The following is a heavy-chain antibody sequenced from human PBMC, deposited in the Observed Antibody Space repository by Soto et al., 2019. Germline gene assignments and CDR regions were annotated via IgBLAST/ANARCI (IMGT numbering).Heavy chain of an antibody. V-gene: IGHV1-2*02. CDR2: INPNSGGT. CDR1: GYTFTGYY. D-gene: IGHD3-9*01. J-gene: IGHJ5*02. CDR3: ARARVILTGRNWFDP. Sequence: ASVKVSCKASGYTFTGYYMHWVRQAPGQGLEWMGWINPNSGGTNYAQKFRGRVTMTRDTSISTAYMELSRLRSDDTAVYYCARARVILTGRNWFDPCGKGTLVTVSP.